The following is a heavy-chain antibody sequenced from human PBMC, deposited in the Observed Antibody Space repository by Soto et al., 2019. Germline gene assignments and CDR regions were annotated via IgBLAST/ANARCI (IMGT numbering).Heavy chain of an antibody. D-gene: IGHD3-10*01. CDR3: ARISGRFGASHFDF. V-gene: IGHV2-26*01. CDR2: ILSDVEQ. J-gene: IGHJ4*02. CDR1: GFSLTNVQKG. Sequence: QVTLKESGPVLVQATETLTLTCNVSGFSLTNVQKGVAWIRQPPGKALEWLAHILSDVEQSYKSSLKKRLTISQDTSKRQVVLVMTNVEPVETDTYYCARISGRFGASHFDFWGQGSSVIVSS.